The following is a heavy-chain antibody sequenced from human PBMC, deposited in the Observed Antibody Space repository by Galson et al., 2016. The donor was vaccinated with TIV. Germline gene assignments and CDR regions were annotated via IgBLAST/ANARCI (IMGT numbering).Heavy chain of an antibody. CDR1: GGIFRSQA. J-gene: IGHJ3*02. V-gene: IGHV1-69*06. CDR3: AEASKYESSGYYRDVFDI. Sequence: SVKVSCKASGGIFRSQAISWVRQAPGQGLEWMGGIIPMFGTANYARNFQGRVTITADKSTSTAYMELSSLRSEDTAVYYCAEASKYESSGYYRDVFDIRGQGTTVTVSS. CDR2: IIPMFGTA. D-gene: IGHD3-22*01.